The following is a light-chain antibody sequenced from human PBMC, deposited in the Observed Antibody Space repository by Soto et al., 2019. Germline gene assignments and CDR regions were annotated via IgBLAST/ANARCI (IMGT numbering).Light chain of an antibody. CDR1: QSLGSRY. CDR2: GAS. J-gene: IGKJ1*01. Sequence: VFIQSPGPPSLSPGEGATPSPRASQSLGSRYLAWYQQKPGLAPRLLIYGASTRATGIPDRFSGSGSGTDFTLTISRLEPEDFALYYCQQYHTSPLTFGQGTKVDIK. V-gene: IGKV3-20*01. CDR3: QQYHTSPLT.